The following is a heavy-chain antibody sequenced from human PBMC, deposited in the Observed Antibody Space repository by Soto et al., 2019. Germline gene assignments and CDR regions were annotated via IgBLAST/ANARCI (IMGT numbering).Heavy chain of an antibody. J-gene: IGHJ6*03. Sequence: SQTLSLTCAISGGSVSTNNAAWSWIRQSPSRGLEWLGRTYLRSTWNDDYAVSLKGRITINPDTSKNQFSLQLNSVTPEDTAVYYCARELGTSWSPYYYYYSMDVWGQGTTVTVSS. CDR2: TYLRSTWND. CDR1: GGSVSTNNAA. D-gene: IGHD6-13*01. V-gene: IGHV6-1*01. CDR3: ARELGTSWSPYYYYYSMDV.